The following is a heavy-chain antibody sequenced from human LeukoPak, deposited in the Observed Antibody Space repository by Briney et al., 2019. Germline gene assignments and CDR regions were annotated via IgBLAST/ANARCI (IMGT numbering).Heavy chain of an antibody. CDR1: GVTFSSYA. V-gene: IGHV3-66*01. CDR3: ARNDDILTGFQYY. D-gene: IGHD3-9*01. J-gene: IGHJ4*02. CDR2: IYSGGST. Sequence: PGGSLRLSCAASGVTFSSYAMSWVRQAPGKGLEWVSVIYSGGSTYYADSVKGRFTISRDNSKNTLYLQMNSLRAEDTAVYYCARNDDILTGFQYYWGQGTLVTVSS.